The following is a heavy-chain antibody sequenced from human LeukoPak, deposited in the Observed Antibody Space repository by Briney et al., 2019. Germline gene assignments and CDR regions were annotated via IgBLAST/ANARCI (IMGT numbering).Heavy chain of an antibody. D-gene: IGHD3-22*01. J-gene: IGHJ1*01. CDR2: ISGSGGST. V-gene: IGHV3-23*01. CDR3: AKDYYYDSSGYYSRAEYFQH. Sequence: PGGSLRLSCAASGFTFSSYAMSWVRQAPGKGLEWVSAISGSGGSTYYADSVKGRFTISRDNSKNTLYLQMNSLRAEDTAVYYCAKDYYYDSSGYYSRAEYFQHWGQGTLVTVSS. CDR1: GFTFSSYA.